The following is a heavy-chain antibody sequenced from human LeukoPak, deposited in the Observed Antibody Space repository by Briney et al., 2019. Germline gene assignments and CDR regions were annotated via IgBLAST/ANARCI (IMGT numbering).Heavy chain of an antibody. CDR3: ARDKSVGATPFDY. Sequence: GGSLRLSCAASGFTFSSFWMGWVRQAPGKGLERVANIKQDGSEKYYVDSVKGRFTTSRDNAKNSLYLQMNSLRAEDTAVYYCARDKSVGATPFDYWGQGTLVTVSS. V-gene: IGHV3-7*05. CDR2: IKQDGSEK. D-gene: IGHD1-26*01. J-gene: IGHJ4*02. CDR1: GFTFSSFW.